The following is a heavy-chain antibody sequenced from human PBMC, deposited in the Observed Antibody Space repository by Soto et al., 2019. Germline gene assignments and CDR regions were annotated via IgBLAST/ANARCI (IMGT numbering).Heavy chain of an antibody. J-gene: IGHJ5*02. Sequence: QVQLQESGPGLVKPSQTLSLTCTVSGGSISSGGYYWSWIRQHPGKGLEWIGYIYYSGGTYYKPSLKSRVTISVDTSKNQCSLKLSSVTAADTAVYYCAREEGGGYDHRWFDPWGQGTLVTVSS. CDR3: AREEGGGYDHRWFDP. V-gene: IGHV4-31*03. CDR2: IYYSGGT. CDR1: GGSISSGGYY. D-gene: IGHD5-12*01.